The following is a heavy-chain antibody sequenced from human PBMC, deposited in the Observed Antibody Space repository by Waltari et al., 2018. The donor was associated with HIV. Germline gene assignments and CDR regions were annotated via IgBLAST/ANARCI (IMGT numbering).Heavy chain of an antibody. Sequence: QVQLQQWGAGLLKPSETLSLTCAVYGGSFSGYYWSWIRQPPGKGLEWIGEINHSGSTNYNPSLKSRVTISVDTSKNQFSLKLSSVTAADTAVYYCASTIYYDSRGPIDYWGQGTLVTVSS. V-gene: IGHV4-34*01. CDR1: GGSFSGYY. D-gene: IGHD3-22*01. J-gene: IGHJ4*02. CDR3: ASTIYYDSRGPIDY. CDR2: INHSGST.